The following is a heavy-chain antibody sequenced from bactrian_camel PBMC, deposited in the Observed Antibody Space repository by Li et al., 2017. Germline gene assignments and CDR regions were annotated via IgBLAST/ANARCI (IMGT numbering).Heavy chain of an antibody. CDR3: VSGGSWSDFGY. Sequence: VQLVESGGGLVHPGGSLSISCAASGITFSDHYMSWVRQSPGKGLEWVSGIYSDGSNTYYADSVKGRFTISTDNAKNTLYLQMNSLKPEDTAVYYCVSGGSWSDFGYWGRGTQVTVS. V-gene: IGHV3S5*01. CDR2: IYSDGSNT. D-gene: IGHD7*01. J-gene: IGHJ6*01. CDR1: GITFSDHY.